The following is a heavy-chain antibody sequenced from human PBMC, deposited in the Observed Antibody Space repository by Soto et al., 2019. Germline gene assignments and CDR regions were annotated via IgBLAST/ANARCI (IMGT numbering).Heavy chain of an antibody. CDR1: GFTFSSYA. V-gene: IGHV3-30-3*01. D-gene: IGHD6-19*01. CDR3: ARAPIAVAGTGYFDY. Sequence: GGSLRLSCAASGFTFSSYAMHWVRQAPGKGLEWVAVISYDGSNKCYADSVKGRFTISRDNSKNTLYLQMNSLRAEDTAVYYCARAPIAVAGTGYFDYWGQGTLVTVSS. CDR2: ISYDGSNK. J-gene: IGHJ4*02.